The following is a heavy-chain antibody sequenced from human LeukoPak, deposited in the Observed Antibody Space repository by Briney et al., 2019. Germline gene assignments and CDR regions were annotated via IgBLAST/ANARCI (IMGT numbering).Heavy chain of an antibody. V-gene: IGHV1-2*02. CDR2: INPNSGGT. CDR3: ARGRHYYDSSGYIQPFS. CDR1: GYTFTGYY. D-gene: IGHD3-22*01. J-gene: IGHJ4*02. Sequence: ASVKVSCKASGYTFTGYYMHWVRQAPGQGLEWMGWINPNSGGTNYAQKFQGRVTMTRDTSISTAYMELSRLRSDDTAVYYCARGRHYYDSSGYIQPFSWGQGTLVTASS.